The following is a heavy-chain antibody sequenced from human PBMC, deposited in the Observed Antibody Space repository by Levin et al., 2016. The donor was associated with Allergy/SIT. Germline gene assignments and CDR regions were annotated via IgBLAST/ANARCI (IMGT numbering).Heavy chain of an antibody. CDR1: GFTFSSYG. V-gene: IGHV3-33*01. D-gene: IGHD5-18*01. Sequence: GESLKISCVASGFTFSSYGMHWVRQAPGKGLEWVAIIWYDGSKENYADSVKGRFTISRDYSKDTVFLQMNSLRVEDTGVYYCARDLSFGSAADWGQGTLVTVSS. CDR2: IWYDGSKE. CDR3: ARDLSFGSAAD. J-gene: IGHJ4*02.